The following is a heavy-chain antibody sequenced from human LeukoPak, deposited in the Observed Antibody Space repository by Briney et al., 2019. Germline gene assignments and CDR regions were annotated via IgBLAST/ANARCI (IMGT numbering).Heavy chain of an antibody. CDR1: GGTFSSYA. J-gene: IGHJ6*02. Sequence: SVKVSCKASGGTFSSYAISWVRQAPGQGLEWMGRIIPILGIANYAQKFQGRVTITADKSTSTAYMELSSLRSEDAAVYYCAILTAMDFYYGMDVWGQGTTVTVSS. CDR2: IIPILGIA. V-gene: IGHV1-69*04. D-gene: IGHD5-18*01. CDR3: AILTAMDFYYGMDV.